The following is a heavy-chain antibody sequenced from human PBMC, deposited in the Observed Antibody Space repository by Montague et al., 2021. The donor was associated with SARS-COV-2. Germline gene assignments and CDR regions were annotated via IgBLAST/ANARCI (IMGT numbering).Heavy chain of an antibody. V-gene: IGHV4-39*06. D-gene: IGHD2-15*01. Sequence: SETLSLTCTVSGGSISSSSYYWGWIRQPPGKGLEWIGSVYYSGSTYYNPSLKSRVTISVDTSKNQFPLKLSSVTAADTAVYYCARGSGCSGGSCYSEWDPYYYYGMDVWGQGTTVTVSS. CDR3: ARGSGCSGGSCYSEWDPYYYYGMDV. J-gene: IGHJ6*02. CDR1: GGSISSSSYY. CDR2: VYYSGST.